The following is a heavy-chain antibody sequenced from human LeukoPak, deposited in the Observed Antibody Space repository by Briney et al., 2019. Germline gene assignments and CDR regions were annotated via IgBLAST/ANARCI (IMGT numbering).Heavy chain of an antibody. J-gene: IGHJ4*02. CDR1: GFTFRSYE. CDR3: ARLARSLDL. V-gene: IGHV3-48*03. CDR2: ISSSGSTI. Sequence: GGSLRLSRAASGFTFRSYEMNWVRQAPGKGLEWVADISSSGSTIKYADSVKGRFTISRDNAKNSLYLQMNSLRAEDTAVYYCARLARSLDLWGQGTLVTVSS. D-gene: IGHD3/OR15-3a*01.